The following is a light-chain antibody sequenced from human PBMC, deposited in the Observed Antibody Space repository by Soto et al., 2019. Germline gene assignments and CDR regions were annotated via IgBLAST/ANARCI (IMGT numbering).Light chain of an antibody. V-gene: IGKV3-20*01. Sequence: EIVLTQSPRTLSLSPRDTATLSCRASQSVDRSFFAWYQQKPGQAPRLLIYASSSRTTGTPDRFTGSGSGTDFTLTISNLEPEDFAEYFCQQYGRSPPYTFGQGTKLDFK. J-gene: IGKJ2*01. CDR2: ASS. CDR3: QQYGRSPPYT. CDR1: QSVDRSF.